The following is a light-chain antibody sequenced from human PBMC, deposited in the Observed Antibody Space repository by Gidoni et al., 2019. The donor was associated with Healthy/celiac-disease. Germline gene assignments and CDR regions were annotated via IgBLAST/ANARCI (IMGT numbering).Light chain of an antibody. Sequence: DIQMTQSPSTLSASVGDRVTITCRASQSSSSWLAWYQQKPGKAPKLLIYKASSLESGVPSRFSGSGSGTEFTLTISSLQPDDFATYYCQQYNSYPYTFXXXTKLEIK. V-gene: IGKV1-5*03. J-gene: IGKJ2*01. CDR3: QQYNSYPYT. CDR2: KAS. CDR1: QSSSSW.